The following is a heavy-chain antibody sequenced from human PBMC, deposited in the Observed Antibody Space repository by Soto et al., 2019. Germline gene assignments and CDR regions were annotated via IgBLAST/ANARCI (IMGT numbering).Heavy chain of an antibody. Sequence: QVQLQESGPGLVKPSQTLSLTCTVSGGSISSGGYYWSWIRQHPGKGLEWIGYIYYSGSTYYNPSLKSRVTISVYTSKNQVSLKLSSVTAADTAVYYCARSKGQVVVAADAKYNWFDPWGQGTLVTVSS. D-gene: IGHD2-15*01. J-gene: IGHJ5*02. CDR2: IYYSGST. CDR1: GGSISSGGYY. CDR3: ARSKGQVVVAADAKYNWFDP. V-gene: IGHV4-31*03.